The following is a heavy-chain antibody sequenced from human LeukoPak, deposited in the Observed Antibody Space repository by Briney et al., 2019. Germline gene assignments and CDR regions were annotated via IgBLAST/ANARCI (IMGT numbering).Heavy chain of an antibody. D-gene: IGHD1-26*01. CDR3: AKERGATLFDY. Sequence: SCKASGYTFTSYGISWVRQAPGKGLEWVSSISGSGGYTYYADSVKGRLTISRDNSKNTLYLQMNSLRAEDTAVYYCAKERGATLFDYWGQGTLVTVSS. CDR2: ISGSGGYT. V-gene: IGHV3-23*01. J-gene: IGHJ4*02. CDR1: GYTFTSYG.